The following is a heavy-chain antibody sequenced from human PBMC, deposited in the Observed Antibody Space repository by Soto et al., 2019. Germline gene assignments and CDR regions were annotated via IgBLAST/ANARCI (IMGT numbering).Heavy chain of an antibody. CDR3: ARRLDDRADEGFDV. Sequence: QVHLVQSGAEVRKPGSSVKVSCKTSGGTFSTYTIYWVRQAPGQGLEWMGRIIPLFGTTKYAQNFQDRVTITAEESTSTTYMERSSLRAEDTAVYYCARRLDDRADEGFDVWGEGTAVTVSA. CDR1: GGTFSTYT. CDR2: IIPLFGTT. J-gene: IGHJ3*01. V-gene: IGHV1-69*18. D-gene: IGHD3-16*01.